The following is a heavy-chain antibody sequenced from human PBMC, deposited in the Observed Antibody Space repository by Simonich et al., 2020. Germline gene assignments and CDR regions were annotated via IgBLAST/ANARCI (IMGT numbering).Heavy chain of an antibody. J-gene: IGHJ6*03. CDR2: INPNSGVT. CDR3: ARGALTGDYYYMDV. Sequence: QVQLVQSGAEVKKPGASVKVSCKASGYTFTGYYMHWVRQAPGQGLEWMGWINPNSGVTNYEQKCQGSVTMTRETSISTAYMERSRLRSDDTAVYYCARGALTGDYYYMDVWGKGTTVTVSS. D-gene: IGHD7-27*01. CDR1: GYTFTGYY. V-gene: IGHV1-2*02.